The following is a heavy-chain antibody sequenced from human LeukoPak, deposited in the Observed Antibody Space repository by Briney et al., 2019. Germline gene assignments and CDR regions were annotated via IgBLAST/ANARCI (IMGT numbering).Heavy chain of an antibody. V-gene: IGHV4-34*01. Sequence: SETLSLTCAVYGGFFSRYYWSWIRQPPGKGLEWIGEINHSGSTNYNPSLKSRVTISVDASKNQFSLKLSSATAADTAVYYCARTFRTYCYGWGRSDAANTPFDYRGQGTLVTVSS. J-gene: IGHJ4*02. CDR2: INHSGST. CDR1: GGFFSRYY. CDR3: ARTFRTYCYGWGRSDAANTPFDY. D-gene: IGHD3-10*01.